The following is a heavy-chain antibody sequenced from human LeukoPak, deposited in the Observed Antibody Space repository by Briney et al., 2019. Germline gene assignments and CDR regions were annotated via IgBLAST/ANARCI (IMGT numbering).Heavy chain of an antibody. J-gene: IGHJ4*02. D-gene: IGHD6-19*01. V-gene: IGHV3-64D*09. CDR1: GFTFSTYA. Sequence: GGSLRLSCSASGFTFSTYAMYWVRQAPGKGLEYVSAITSSGGSTYYADSVKGRFTVSRDNSKNALYLQMSSLRAEDTAVYYCARDRGGSGPTTTDYWGQGTLVTVSS. CDR2: ITSSGGST. CDR3: ARDRGGSGPTTTDY.